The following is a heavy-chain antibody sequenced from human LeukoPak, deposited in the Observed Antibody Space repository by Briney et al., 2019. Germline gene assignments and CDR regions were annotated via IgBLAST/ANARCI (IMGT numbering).Heavy chain of an antibody. CDR2: IYYTGTT. Sequence: SETLSLTCTVSNGSISSFYWTWIRQPPGKGLEWIGYIYYTGTTDYNPSLKSRVTISVDASKNQFSLKLSSVTPEDTAVYYCARDFEYSSSGFWFDPWGQGTLVTVSS. D-gene: IGHD6-6*01. CDR1: NGSISSFY. V-gene: IGHV4-59*12. CDR3: ARDFEYSSSGFWFDP. J-gene: IGHJ5*02.